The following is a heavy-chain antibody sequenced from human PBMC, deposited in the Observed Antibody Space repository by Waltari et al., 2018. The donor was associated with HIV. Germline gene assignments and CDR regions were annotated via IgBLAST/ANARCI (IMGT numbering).Heavy chain of an antibody. J-gene: IGHJ3*02. V-gene: IGHV4-39*01. CDR3: ARAGRSFSSRPKTFDI. D-gene: IGHD3-10*01. Sequence: QLQLWESGPGLVGASEALSLTCFVSGGSITSTNNYWGWIRQPPGEGLDWIGSIYYTGAAYYGPSLKSRVTISVYTSKNQFSLKLSSVAATYAAVYFCARAGRSFSSRPKTFDIWGPGTMVTVSS. CDR1: GGSITSTNNY. CDR2: IYYTGAA.